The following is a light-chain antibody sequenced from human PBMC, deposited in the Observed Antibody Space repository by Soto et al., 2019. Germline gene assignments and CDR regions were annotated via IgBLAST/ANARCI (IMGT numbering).Light chain of an antibody. CDR3: LQYNTYSWT. Sequence: IPINQSPANLSASVRDRGIITWLSSQTISSWLAWYQQKSGKAPKILIYDASSLESGVPSRFSGSGSGTEFTLTISSLQPDDFATYYCLQYNTYSWTFGQGTKVDI. CDR2: DAS. J-gene: IGKJ1*01. CDR1: QTISSW. V-gene: IGKV1-5*01.